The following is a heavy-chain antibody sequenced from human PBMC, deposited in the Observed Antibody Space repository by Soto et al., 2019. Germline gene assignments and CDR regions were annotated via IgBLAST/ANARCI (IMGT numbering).Heavy chain of an antibody. CDR2: FDPEDGET. CDR3: ASLFYYDYIWGSYRPKDY. CDR1: GYTLTELS. V-gene: IGHV1-24*01. J-gene: IGHJ4*02. Sequence: SSGKVSCKVSGYTLTELSMHWVRQAPGKGLEWMGGFDPEDGETIYAQKFQGRVTMTEDTSTDTAYMELSSLRSEDTAVYYCASLFYYDYIWGSYRPKDYWGQGTLVTVSS. D-gene: IGHD3-16*02.